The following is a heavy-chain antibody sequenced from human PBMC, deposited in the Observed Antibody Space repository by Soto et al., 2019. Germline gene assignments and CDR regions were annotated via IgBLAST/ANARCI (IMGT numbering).Heavy chain of an antibody. Sequence: PSETLSLTCTVSGGSISSGDYYWSWIRQPPGKGLEWIGYIYYSGSTNYNPSLKSRVTISVDTSKNQFSLKLSSVTAADTAVYYCARQGLLWFGELLTRFDPWGQGTLVTVSS. V-gene: IGHV4-61*08. D-gene: IGHD3-10*01. CDR3: ARQGLLWFGELLTRFDP. CDR2: IYYSGST. CDR1: GGSISSGDYY. J-gene: IGHJ5*02.